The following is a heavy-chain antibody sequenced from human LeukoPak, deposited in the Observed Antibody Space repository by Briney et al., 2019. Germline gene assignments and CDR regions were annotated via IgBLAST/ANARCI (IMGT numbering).Heavy chain of an antibody. Sequence: PGGSRRLSCAASGFTFSSYWMHWVRQAPGKGLVWVSRINSDGSSTSYADSVKGRFTISRDNAKNTLYLQMNSLRAEDTAVYYCARDQTRGAGYSSSWYKYWGQGTLVTVSS. D-gene: IGHD6-13*01. J-gene: IGHJ4*02. CDR1: GFTFSSYW. V-gene: IGHV3-74*01. CDR2: INSDGSST. CDR3: ARDQTRGAGYSSSWYKY.